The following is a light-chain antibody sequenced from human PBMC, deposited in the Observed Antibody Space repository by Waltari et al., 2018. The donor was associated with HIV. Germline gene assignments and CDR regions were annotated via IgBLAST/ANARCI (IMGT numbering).Light chain of an antibody. Sequence: VLTQSPGTLCLSPGEGATLSCRASQTFGGNYLAWYQQRPCPTPRLLINDASSRATGIPDRFSGSGSVTDFTLTITRLEPEDFAVYYCQQYGSSPLFTFGPGTKVDI. CDR1: QTFGGNY. V-gene: IGKV3-20*01. J-gene: IGKJ3*01. CDR3: QQYGSSPLFT. CDR2: DAS.